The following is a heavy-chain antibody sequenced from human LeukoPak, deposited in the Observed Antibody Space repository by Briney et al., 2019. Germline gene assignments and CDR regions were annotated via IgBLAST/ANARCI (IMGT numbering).Heavy chain of an antibody. CDR1: GGSFSGYY. J-gene: IGHJ4*02. CDR2: INHSGST. Sequence: PSETLSLTCAVYGGSFSGYYWSWIRQPPGKGLEWIGEINHSGSTNYNPSLKSRVTISVDTSKDQFSLKLSSVTAADTAVYYCARSWGFPLDYWGQGTLVTVSS. CDR3: ARSWGFPLDY. D-gene: IGHD3-16*01. V-gene: IGHV4-34*01.